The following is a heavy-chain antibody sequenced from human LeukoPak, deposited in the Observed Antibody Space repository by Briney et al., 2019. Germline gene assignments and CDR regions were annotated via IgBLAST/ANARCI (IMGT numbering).Heavy chain of an antibody. CDR2: INHSGST. CDR3: ASGGGYAYY. D-gene: IGHD3-16*01. CDR1: GGSFSGYY. Sequence: KSSETLSLTCAAYGGSFSGYYWSWIRQPPGKGLEWIGEINHSGSTNYNPSLKSRVTISVDTSKNQFSLKLSSVTAADTAVYYCASGGGYAYYWGQGTLVTVSS. V-gene: IGHV4-34*01. J-gene: IGHJ4*02.